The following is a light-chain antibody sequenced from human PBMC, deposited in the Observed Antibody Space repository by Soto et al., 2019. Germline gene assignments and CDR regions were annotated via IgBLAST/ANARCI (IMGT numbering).Light chain of an antibody. CDR3: QQYGSSSWT. V-gene: IGKV3-20*01. Sequence: ESVLTQSPGTLSLSPGERATLSCRASQSVSSSYLAWYQQKPGQSPRLLIYGTSSRATAIPDRFSGSGAGTDFTLTISRLEPEDFAVYYRQQYGSSSWTFGQGTKVEIK. J-gene: IGKJ1*01. CDR1: QSVSSSY. CDR2: GTS.